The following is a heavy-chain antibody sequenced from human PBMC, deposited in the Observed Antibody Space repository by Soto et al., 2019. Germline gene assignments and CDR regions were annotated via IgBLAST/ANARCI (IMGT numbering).Heavy chain of an antibody. J-gene: IGHJ4*02. CDR3: ARVPVTRGYFDY. Sequence: QVQLVQSGAEVKKPGRSLRLSCAASGFTFSSYAMHWVRQAPGKGLEWVAVISYDGSNKYYADSVKGRFTISRDNSKNTLYLQMNSLRAEDTAVYYCARVPVTRGYFDYWGQGTLVTVSS. V-gene: IGHV3-30-3*01. CDR1: GFTFSSYA. D-gene: IGHD4-17*01. CDR2: ISYDGSNK.